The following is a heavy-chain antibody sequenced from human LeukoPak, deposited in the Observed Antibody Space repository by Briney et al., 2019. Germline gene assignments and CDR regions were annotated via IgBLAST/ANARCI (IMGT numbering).Heavy chain of an antibody. CDR3: AREFEYSSSFYY. CDR2: IYHSGST. D-gene: IGHD6-6*01. CDR1: GYSISSGYY. J-gene: IGHJ4*02. Sequence: ASETLSLTCTVSGYSISSGYYWGWIRQPPGKGLEWIGSIYHSGSTYYNPSLKSRVTISVDTSKNQFSLKLSSVTAADTAVYYCAREFEYSSSFYYWGQGTLVTVSS. V-gene: IGHV4-38-2*02.